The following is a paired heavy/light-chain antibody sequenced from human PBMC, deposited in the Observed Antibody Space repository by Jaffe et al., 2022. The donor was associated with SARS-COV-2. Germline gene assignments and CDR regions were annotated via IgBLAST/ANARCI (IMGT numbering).Heavy chain of an antibody. CDR1: GLTFTKAW. CDR3: TTAPYGDFDY. D-gene: IGHD4-17*01. V-gene: IGHV3-15*01. J-gene: IGHJ4*02. CDR2: IRSKTDGGTT. Sequence: EVQLVESGGGLVKSGGSLTLSCAASGLTFTKAWMSWVRQAPGKGLQWVARIRSKTDGGTTDYAAPVKGRFTISRDDSKNTLYLQMDSLKTEDTAVYSCTTAPYGDFDYWGQGTVVTVSS.
Light chain of an antibody. J-gene: IGLJ3*02. CDR1: SSNVERDH. CDR2: RSN. V-gene: IGLV1-47*01. CDR3: AAWDGSLSGWL. Sequence: QSVLTQPPSASGTPGQRVTISCSGSSSNVERDHVYWYQQLPGMAPKLLIYRSNQRPSGVPDRFSASKSGTSASLAISGLRSEDEADYYCAAWDGSLSGWLFGGGTKLTVL.